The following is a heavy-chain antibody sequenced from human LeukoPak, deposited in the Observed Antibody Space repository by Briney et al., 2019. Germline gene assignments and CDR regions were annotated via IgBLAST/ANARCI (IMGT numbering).Heavy chain of an antibody. CDR1: GGFTGSGNYY. D-gene: IGHD2-8*01. V-gene: IGHV4-31*03. CDR3: ARDKYCTSGVCYFDY. J-gene: IGHJ4*02. CDR2: IHYSGST. Sequence: SETLSLTCTVSGGFTGSGNYYWSWIRQHPGKGLEWIGYIHYSGSTYYNPSLKTRITISMDTSKNQLSLKLQSVTAADTAVYYCARDKYCTSGVCYFDYRDQGTLVTVSS.